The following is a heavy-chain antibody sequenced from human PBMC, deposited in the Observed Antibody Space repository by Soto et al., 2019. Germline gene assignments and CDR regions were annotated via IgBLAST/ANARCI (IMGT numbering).Heavy chain of an antibody. Sequence: ASVKVSCKASGYTITSYYMHWVRQAPGQGLEWMGIINPSGGSTGYAQKFQGRATMSRDTSTSTVYMELSSLRSEDTAVYYCASQTRPTYSYGYPYFDYWGQGTLVTVSS. CDR2: INPSGGST. J-gene: IGHJ4*02. CDR1: GYTITSYY. CDR3: ASQTRPTYSYGYPYFDY. V-gene: IGHV1-46*01. D-gene: IGHD5-18*01.